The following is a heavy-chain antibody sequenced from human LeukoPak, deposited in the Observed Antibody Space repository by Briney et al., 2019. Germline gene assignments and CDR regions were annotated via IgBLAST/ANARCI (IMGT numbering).Heavy chain of an antibody. CDR1: GYSFTSYW. Sequence: GESLKISCKGSGYSFTSYWIGWVRQMPGKGLEWMGIIYPGGSDTRYSPSFQGQVTISADKSISTAYLQWSSLKASDTAMYYCARRDSSGYYYTGAFDYWGQGTLVTVSS. CDR2: IYPGGSDT. D-gene: IGHD3-22*01. V-gene: IGHV5-51*01. CDR3: ARRDSSGYYYTGAFDY. J-gene: IGHJ4*02.